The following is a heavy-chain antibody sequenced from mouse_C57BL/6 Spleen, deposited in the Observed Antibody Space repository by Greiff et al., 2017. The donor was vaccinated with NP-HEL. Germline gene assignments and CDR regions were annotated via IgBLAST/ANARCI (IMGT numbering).Heavy chain of an antibody. CDR1: GFTFSDYY. J-gene: IGHJ4*01. V-gene: IGHV5-12*01. Sequence: EVQLVESGGGLVQPGGSLKLSCAASGFTFSDYYMYWVRQTPEKRLEWVAYISNGGGSTYYPDTVKGRSTISRDNAKNTLYLQMSRLKSEDTAMYYCARRRKYAMDYWGQGTSVTVSS. D-gene: IGHD5-1*01. CDR3: ARRRKYAMDY. CDR2: ISNGGGST.